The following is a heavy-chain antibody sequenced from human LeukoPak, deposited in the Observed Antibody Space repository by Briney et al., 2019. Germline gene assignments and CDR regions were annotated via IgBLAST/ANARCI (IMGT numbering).Heavy chain of an antibody. CDR1: GGSIGSSTYY. V-gene: IGHV4-39*07. CDR3: ARERLSYYYMDA. D-gene: IGHD1-1*01. J-gene: IGHJ6*03. Sequence: SETLFLTCTVSGGSIGSSTYYWVWIRQPPGKGLEWIGSIYYNGDTYYSPSLQSRVSISVATSKNQFSLKLSSVTAADTAVYYCARERLSYYYMDAWGKGTTVTVSS. CDR2: IYYNGDT.